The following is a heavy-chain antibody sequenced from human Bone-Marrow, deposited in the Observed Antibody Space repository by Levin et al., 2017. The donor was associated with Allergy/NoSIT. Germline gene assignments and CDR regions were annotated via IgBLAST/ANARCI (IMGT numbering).Heavy chain of an antibody. CDR3: ARAEQQLIHLLGY. V-gene: IGHV1-2*06. CDR1: GYTFTVNY. Sequence: ASVKVSCKASGYTFTVNYMHWVRQAPGQGLEWMGRINPNSGATNYAQAFQGRVTMTRDTSISTAYMELSSLRSDDTAVYFCARAEQQLIHLLGYWGQGTLVTVSS. CDR2: INPNSGAT. D-gene: IGHD6-13*01. J-gene: IGHJ4*02.